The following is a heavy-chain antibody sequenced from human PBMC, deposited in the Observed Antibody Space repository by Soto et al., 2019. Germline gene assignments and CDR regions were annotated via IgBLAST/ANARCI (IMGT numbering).Heavy chain of an antibody. J-gene: IGHJ4*02. D-gene: IGHD2-15*01. CDR2: IGRSVTST. CDR3: ASGQQDSLGY. CDR1: GFTFSSYE. V-gene: IGHV3-48*03. Sequence: EVQLVQSGGGLVQPGGSLRLSCAVSGFTFSSYEMNWLRQAPGKGLEWVSYIGRSVTSTSYAASVRGRFTVARDNAKNSLFLQMNSLRAEDTLMYYCASGQQDSLGYWGQGTLVTVSS.